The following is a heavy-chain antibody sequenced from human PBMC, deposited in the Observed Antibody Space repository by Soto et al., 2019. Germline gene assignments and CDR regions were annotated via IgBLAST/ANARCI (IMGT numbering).Heavy chain of an antibody. CDR3: ARLYSSSSMDV. Sequence: GASVKVSCKASGGTFSSYTISWVRQAPGQGLEWMGRIIPILGIANYAQNFQGRVTITADKSTSTAYMELSSLSFEDTAVYYCARLYSSSSMDVWGKGTTVTVSS. V-gene: IGHV1-69*02. J-gene: IGHJ6*03. CDR2: IIPILGIA. D-gene: IGHD6-13*01. CDR1: GGTFSSYT.